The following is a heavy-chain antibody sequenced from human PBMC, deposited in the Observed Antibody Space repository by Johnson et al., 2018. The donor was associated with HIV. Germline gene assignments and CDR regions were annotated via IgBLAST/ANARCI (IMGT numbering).Heavy chain of an antibody. D-gene: IGHD3-22*01. CDR1: GFTFSDYY. CDR3: AKRADSTAYYYVPHGAFDL. CDR2: ISSSGSTI. Sequence: QEQLVESGGGLVKPGGSLRLSCAASGFTFSDYYMSWIRQAPGKGLEWVSYISSSGSTIYYADSVKGRFTISRDNAKNSLYLQISSLRTEDTAVYYCAKRADSTAYYYVPHGAFDLWGQGTLVTVSS. J-gene: IGHJ3*01. V-gene: IGHV3-11*04.